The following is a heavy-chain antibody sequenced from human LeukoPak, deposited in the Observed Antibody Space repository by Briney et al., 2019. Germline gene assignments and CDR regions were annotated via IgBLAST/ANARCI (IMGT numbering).Heavy chain of an antibody. Sequence: SDPLSLTCTVSGGSISSYYWSWIRQPPGKGLEWIGRVYSSGSTNYNPSLKSRVTISVDTSKNQFSLRLTSVTAADTAVYYCARESPPFDFWGPGILVTVSS. CDR1: GGSISSYY. V-gene: IGHV4-4*08. CDR2: VYSSGST. CDR3: ARESPPFDF. J-gene: IGHJ4*02.